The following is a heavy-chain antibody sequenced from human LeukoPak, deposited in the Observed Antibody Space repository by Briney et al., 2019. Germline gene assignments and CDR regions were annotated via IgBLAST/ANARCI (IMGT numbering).Heavy chain of an antibody. CDR1: GFTFSSHA. D-gene: IGHD2-2*01. J-gene: IGHJ4*02. Sequence: GGSLRLSCAGSGFTFSSHAMSWVRQAPGKGLEWVSAMSGSGGSTYYADSVKGRFTISRDNSKNTLYLQMNSLRAEDTAVYYCAKGVVVAPDVTPFDYWGQGTLVTVSS. CDR2: MSGSGGST. V-gene: IGHV3-23*01. CDR3: AKGVVVAPDVTPFDY.